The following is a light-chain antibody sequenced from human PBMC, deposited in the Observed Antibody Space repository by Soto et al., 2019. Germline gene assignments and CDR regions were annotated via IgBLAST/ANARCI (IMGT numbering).Light chain of an antibody. Sequence: EVVMTQSPATLSVSQGERVTLSCRASQSVSRNLAWYQQKPGQAPRLLIYDASNRATGIPARFSGSGSGTDFTLTISSLEPEDFAVYYCQQRSPLTFGGGTKVDI. J-gene: IGKJ4*01. CDR1: QSVSRN. CDR3: QQRSPLT. V-gene: IGKV3-11*01. CDR2: DAS.